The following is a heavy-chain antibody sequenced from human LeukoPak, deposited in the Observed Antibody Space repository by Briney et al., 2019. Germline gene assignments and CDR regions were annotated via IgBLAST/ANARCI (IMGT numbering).Heavy chain of an antibody. CDR3: AAEDSSGYYEPVDY. CDR1: GFTFSDYY. V-gene: IGHV3-11*01. Sequence: GGSLRLSCAAPGFTFSDYYMSWIRQAPGKGLEWVSYISSSGSTIYYADSVKGRFTISRDNAKNSLYLQVNSLRAEDTAVYYCAAEDSSGYYEPVDYWGQGTLVTVSS. CDR2: ISSSGSTI. J-gene: IGHJ4*02. D-gene: IGHD3-22*01.